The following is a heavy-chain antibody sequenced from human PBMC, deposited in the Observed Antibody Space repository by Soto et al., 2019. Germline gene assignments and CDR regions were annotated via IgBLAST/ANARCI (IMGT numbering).Heavy chain of an antibody. CDR3: ARDSRDSSGWYSSLQY. Sequence: QVQLVQSGAEVKKPGSSVKVSCKASGGTFSSYTISWVRQAPGQGLEWMGRIIPILGIANYAQKFQGRVTITADKSTSTAYMELSSLRSEVTAVYYCARDSRDSSGWYSSLQYWGQGTLVTVSS. CDR1: GGTFSSYT. J-gene: IGHJ4*02. CDR2: IIPILGIA. D-gene: IGHD6-19*01. V-gene: IGHV1-69*08.